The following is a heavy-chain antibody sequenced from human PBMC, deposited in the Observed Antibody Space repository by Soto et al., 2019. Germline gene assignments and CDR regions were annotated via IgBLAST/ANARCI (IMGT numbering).Heavy chain of an antibody. D-gene: IGHD2-15*01. CDR2: IYPGDSDT. CDR1: GYSFTSYW. V-gene: IGHV5-51*01. J-gene: IGHJ4*02. CDR3: ARPYCSGGSCYPYYFDY. Sequence: EVQLVQSGAEVKKPGESLKISCKGSGYSFTSYWIGWVRQMPGKGLEWMGIIYPGDSDTKYSPSFQGQVTISADKSISTAYLRWSSLKASDTAMYYCARPYCSGGSCYPYYFDYWGQGTLVTVSS.